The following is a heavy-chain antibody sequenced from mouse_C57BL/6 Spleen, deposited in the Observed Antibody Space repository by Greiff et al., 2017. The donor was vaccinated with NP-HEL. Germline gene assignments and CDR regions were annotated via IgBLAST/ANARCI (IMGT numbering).Heavy chain of an antibody. J-gene: IGHJ1*03. V-gene: IGHV1-69*01. CDR2: IDPSDSYT. Sequence: VQLQQPGAELVMPGASVKLSCKASGYTFTSYWMHWVKQRPGQGLEWIGEIDPSDSYTNYNQKFKGKSTLTVDKSSSTAYMQLSSLTSEDSAVYYCARGWGPWYFDVWGTGTTVTVSS. CDR1: GYTFTSYW. CDR3: ARGWGPWYFDV. D-gene: IGHD1-1*02.